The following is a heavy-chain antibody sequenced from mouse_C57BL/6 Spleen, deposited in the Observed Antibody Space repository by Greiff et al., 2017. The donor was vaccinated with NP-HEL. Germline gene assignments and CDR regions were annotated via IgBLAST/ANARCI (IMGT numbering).Heavy chain of an antibody. Sequence: QVQLQQSVPELVKPGASVKISCKASGYAFSSSWMNWVKQRPGKGLEWIGRIYPGDGDTNYNGKFKGKATLTADKSSSTAYMQLSSLTSEDSAVYFCAREGVDPLDYWGQGTTLTVSS. CDR3: AREGVDPLDY. CDR1: GYAFSSSW. CDR2: IYPGDGDT. J-gene: IGHJ2*01. V-gene: IGHV1-82*01.